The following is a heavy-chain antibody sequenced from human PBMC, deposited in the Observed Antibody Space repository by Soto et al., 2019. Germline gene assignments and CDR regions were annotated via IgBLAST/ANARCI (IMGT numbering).Heavy chain of an antibody. D-gene: IGHD6-6*01. CDR2: INHSGST. V-gene: IGHV4-34*01. CDR1: GGSFSDYY. Sequence: SETLSLTCAVYGGSFSDYYWSWIRQPPGKGLEWIGEINHSGSTNYNPSLKSRVTISVDTSKNQFSLRLSSVTAADTAMFYCGKTYSRSSVIDLWGQGTLVTVSS. J-gene: IGHJ5*02. CDR3: GKTYSRSSVIDL.